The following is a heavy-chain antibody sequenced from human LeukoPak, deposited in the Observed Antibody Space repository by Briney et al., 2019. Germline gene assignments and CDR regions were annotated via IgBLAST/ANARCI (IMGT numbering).Heavy chain of an antibody. J-gene: IGHJ4*02. CDR3: VRDVGSAITDS. V-gene: IGHV4-39*07. CDR1: GVSISTPSNY. D-gene: IGHD1-26*01. CDR2: VYQGGSG. Sequence: PSETLSLTCTVSGVSISTPSNYWGWIRQPPGKGLEWIGNVYQGGSGHYAPSLKSRVTVSLDMSKNQFSLQVTSVTAADTAVYYCVRDVGSAITDSWGQGILVTVSS.